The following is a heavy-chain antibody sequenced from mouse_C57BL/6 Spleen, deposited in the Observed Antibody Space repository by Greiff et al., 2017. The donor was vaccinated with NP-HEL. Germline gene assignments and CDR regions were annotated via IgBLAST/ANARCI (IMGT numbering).Heavy chain of an antibody. D-gene: IGHD1-1*01. CDR3: ASITTVVATDRYFDV. Sequence: VMLVESGAELARPGASVKMSCKASGYTFTSYTMHWVKQRPGQGLEWIGYINPSSGYTKYNQKFKDKATLTADKSSSTAYMQLSSLTSEDSAVYYCASITTVVATDRYFDVWGTGTTVTVSS. J-gene: IGHJ1*03. CDR2: INPSSGYT. CDR1: GYTFTSYT. V-gene: IGHV1-4*01.